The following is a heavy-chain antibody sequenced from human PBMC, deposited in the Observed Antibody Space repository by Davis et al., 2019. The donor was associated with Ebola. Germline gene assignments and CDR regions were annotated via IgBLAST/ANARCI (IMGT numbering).Heavy chain of an antibody. J-gene: IGHJ6*02. CDR3: AREPVTRKYYYYYYGMDV. CDR2: ISSSSSTI. Sequence: GESLKISCAASGFTFSSYSMNWVRQAPGKGLEWVSYISSSSSTIYYADSVKGRFTISRDNAKNSLYLQMNSLRDEDTAVYYCAREPVTRKYYYYYYGMDVWGQGTTVTVSS. CDR1: GFTFSSYS. V-gene: IGHV3-48*02. D-gene: IGHD4-17*01.